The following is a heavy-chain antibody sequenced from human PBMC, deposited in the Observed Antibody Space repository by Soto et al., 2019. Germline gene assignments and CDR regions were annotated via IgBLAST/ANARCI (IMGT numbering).Heavy chain of an antibody. D-gene: IGHD3-9*01. CDR1: GDSINSDNYY. CDR2: IYYRGNT. Sequence: QLQLQESGPGLVKPSETLSLTCSVSGDSINSDNYYWGWIRQPPGKGLEWIGSIYYRGNTYYNPSLKTRVTISLDKSTSQCSLKLNSVTAADSAVYFCARLEGLATISYYFDYWGQGTLVTVSS. J-gene: IGHJ4*02. CDR3: ARLEGLATISYYFDY. V-gene: IGHV4-39*01.